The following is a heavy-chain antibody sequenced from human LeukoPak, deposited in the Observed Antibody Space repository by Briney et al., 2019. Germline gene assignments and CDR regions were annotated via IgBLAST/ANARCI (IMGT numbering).Heavy chain of an antibody. CDR1: GHSFTSYW. J-gene: IGHJ6*03. CDR3: ARHLVTTSTSYYYYYMTS. Sequence: GESLKISCKGSGHSFTSYWIGWVRQMPGKGLEWMGIIYPGDSDTRYSPSFQGQVTISADKSISTAYLQWSSLKASDTAMYYCARHLVTTSTSYYYYYMTSGAKGPRSPSP. CDR2: IYPGDSDT. V-gene: IGHV5-51*01. D-gene: IGHD4-11*01.